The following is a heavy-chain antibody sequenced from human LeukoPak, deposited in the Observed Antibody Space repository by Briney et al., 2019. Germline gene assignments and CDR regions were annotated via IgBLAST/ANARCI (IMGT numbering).Heavy chain of an antibody. V-gene: IGHV3-23*01. CDR3: ARSTGDYYYYYYMDV. Sequence: GGSLRLSCAASGFTFSSYAMSWVRQAPGKGLEWVSAISGSGGSTYCADSVKGRFTISRDNSKNTLYLQMNSLRAEDTAVYYCARSTGDYYYYYYMDVWGKGTTVTLSS. CDR1: GFTFSSYA. CDR2: ISGSGGST. D-gene: IGHD1-14*01. J-gene: IGHJ6*03.